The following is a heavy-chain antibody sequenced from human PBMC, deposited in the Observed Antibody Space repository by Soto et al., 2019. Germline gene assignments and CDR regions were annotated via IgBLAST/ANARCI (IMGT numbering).Heavy chain of an antibody. CDR1: GFTFRNAW. D-gene: IGHD3-10*01. V-gene: IGHV3-15*01. CDR3: TSYRILWFGEYTCAIDV. J-gene: IGHJ3*01. CDR2: IKSKSDGETT. Sequence: EVQLVEYGGGLVKHGGPLTLSCEGSGFTFRNAWMSWVRQAPGKGLEWVGRIKSKSDGETTDYAAHVKGRFTISRDDSRDTFYLRMISLKRVDTAVYYFTSYRILWFGEYTCAIDVWGQGTIVTVSS.